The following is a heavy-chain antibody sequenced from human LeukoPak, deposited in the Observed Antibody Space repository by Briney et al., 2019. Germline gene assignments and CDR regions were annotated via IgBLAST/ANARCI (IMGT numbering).Heavy chain of an antibody. V-gene: IGHV4-31*03. CDR2: TYFTGST. J-gene: IGHJ4*02. CDR1: RGSISSGGHY. D-gene: IGHD4-17*01. Sequence: SETLSLTCNVSRGSISSGGHYWSWIRQRPGKGLEWMGYTYFTGSTYYDPSLQSRLIISADTSMTQFSLRLRSVTAADTAVYYCARVSFTYGPLDSWGPGILVTVSS. CDR3: ARVSFTYGPLDS.